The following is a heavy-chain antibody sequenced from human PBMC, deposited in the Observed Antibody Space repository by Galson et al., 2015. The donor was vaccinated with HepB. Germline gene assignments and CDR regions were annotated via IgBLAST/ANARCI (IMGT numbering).Heavy chain of an antibody. Sequence: CAISGDSVSRGNAAWNWIRQSPSRGLEWLGRTYYRSKWYSDYAESVKGRISVNPDSSSNQFSLQLNSVTPEDTAIYYCSMGYSYGSQAYEIWGQGTMVPVSS. V-gene: IGHV6-1*01. J-gene: IGHJ3*02. CDR2: TYYRSKWYS. D-gene: IGHD5-18*01. CDR1: GDSVSRGNAA. CDR3: SMGYSYGSQAYEI.